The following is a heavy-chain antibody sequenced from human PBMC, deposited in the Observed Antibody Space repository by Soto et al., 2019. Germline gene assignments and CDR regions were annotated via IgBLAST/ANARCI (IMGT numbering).Heavy chain of an antibody. CDR1: GYTFTSYY. J-gene: IGHJ5*02. CDR2: INPSGGST. Sequence: ASVKVSCKASGYTFTSYYMHWVLQAPGQGLEWMGIINPSGGSTSYAQKFQGRVTMTRDTSTSTVYMELSSLRSEDTAVYYCARDTIVVVPAAHAYNWFDPWGQGTLVTVSS. V-gene: IGHV1-46*01. D-gene: IGHD2-2*01. CDR3: ARDTIVVVPAAHAYNWFDP.